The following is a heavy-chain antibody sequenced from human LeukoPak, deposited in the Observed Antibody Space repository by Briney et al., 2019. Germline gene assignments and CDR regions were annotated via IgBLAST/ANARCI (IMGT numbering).Heavy chain of an antibody. CDR3: AREADHASYYDIFAFDY. D-gene: IGHD3-9*01. V-gene: IGHV3-23*01. CDR1: GFTFSSYV. CDR2: MSGSGGST. J-gene: IGHJ4*02. Sequence: PGGSLRLSCAASGFTFSSYVMSWVRQAPGKGLEWVSAMSGSGGSTYHADSVKGRFTISRENAKNCLCLQMNSLRAEDTAVYYCAREADHASYYDIFAFDYWGQGTLVTVSS.